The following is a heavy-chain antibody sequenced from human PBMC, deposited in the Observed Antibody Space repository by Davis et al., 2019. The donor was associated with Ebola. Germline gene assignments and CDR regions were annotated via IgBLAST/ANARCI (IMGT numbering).Heavy chain of an antibody. CDR1: GYTSTDFD. CDR2: INAGNGNM. D-gene: IGHD3-9*01. CDR3: ARDTGIRYVSLGY. Sequence: AASVKVSCKASGYTSTDFDIHWVRQAPGQGLEWMGWINAGNGNMRYSQKFQGRVTITRDTSASTVYMELSSLRSEDTAVYYCARDTGIRYVSLGYWGQGTLVTVSS. V-gene: IGHV1-3*01. J-gene: IGHJ4*02.